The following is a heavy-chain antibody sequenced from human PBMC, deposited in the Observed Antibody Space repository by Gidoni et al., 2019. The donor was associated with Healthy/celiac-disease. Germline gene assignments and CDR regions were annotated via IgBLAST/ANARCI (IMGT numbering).Heavy chain of an antibody. D-gene: IGHD4-4*01. CDR3: ASSLYSISFDY. J-gene: IGHJ4*02. V-gene: IGHV3-74*01. CDR1: GFTFSRYW. CDR2: INSDGSST. Sequence: EVQLVESGGGFVQPRGSLRLSCSASGFTFSRYWMHWVRQAPGKGLVWVSRINSDGSSTSYADSVKGRFTISRDNAKNTLYLQMNSLRAEDTAVYYCASSLYSISFDYWGQGTLVTVSS.